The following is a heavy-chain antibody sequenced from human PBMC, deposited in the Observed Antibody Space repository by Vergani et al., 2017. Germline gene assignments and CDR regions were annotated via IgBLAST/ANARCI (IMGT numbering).Heavy chain of an antibody. J-gene: IGHJ6*02. CDR2: IKGDGSAK. D-gene: IGHD6-19*01. Sequence: EVEVVESGGGLVQPGGSLRLSCAASGFRFSNYWMHWLRQAPGKGLEWVAAIKGDGSAKQYVESVKGRFTISRDNSKNTLYLQMGSLRAEDMAVYYCARGLDLNYYYGMDVWGQGTTVTVSS. CDR1: GFRFSNYW. CDR3: ARGLDLNYYYGMDV. V-gene: IGHV3-7*01.